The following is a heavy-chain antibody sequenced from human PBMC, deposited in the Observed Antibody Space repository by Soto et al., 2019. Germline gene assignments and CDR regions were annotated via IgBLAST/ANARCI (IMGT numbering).Heavy chain of an antibody. J-gene: IGHJ6*02. Sequence: SETLSLTSTVSGGSISSYYWSWIRHPPGKGQEWIWYIYYCGSTNYNPSLKSRYTTLVDTSKNQFSLKLSSGTAADTAVYDCARDRFLEWLFGMDVCGQLTTVTVSS. CDR2: IYYCGST. CDR1: GGSISSYY. D-gene: IGHD3-3*01. V-gene: IGHV4-59*01. CDR3: ARDRFLEWLFGMDV.